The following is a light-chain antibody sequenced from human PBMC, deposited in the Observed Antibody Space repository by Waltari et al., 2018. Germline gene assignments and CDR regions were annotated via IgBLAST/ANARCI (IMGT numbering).Light chain of an antibody. CDR2: GAS. CDR3: QHYVSLPAT. J-gene: IGKJ1*01. Sequence: EIVLTQSPGTLSLSPGERATLSCRASQSVSRSLAWYQQKPGQAPRLLIYGASTRATGIADRFSGGGSGTDFCLTISRLEPEDFAVYYCQHYVSLPATFGQGTKVEIK. CDR1: QSVSRS. V-gene: IGKV3-20*01.